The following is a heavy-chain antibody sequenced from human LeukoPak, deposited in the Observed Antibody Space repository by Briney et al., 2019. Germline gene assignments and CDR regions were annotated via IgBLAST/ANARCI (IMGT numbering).Heavy chain of an antibody. CDR1: GYTFTSYY. Sequence: ASVKVSCKPFGYTFTSYYIHWVRQAPGQGLEWMGIINPRGDYTTYAQNFQGRVTMSRDTSTSTIYMELSSLRSEDTAVYYCARSGYLVVTAYDAFDIWGQGTMVTVSS. CDR2: INPRGDYT. CDR3: ARSGYLVVTAYDAFDI. J-gene: IGHJ3*02. V-gene: IGHV1-46*01. D-gene: IGHD2-21*02.